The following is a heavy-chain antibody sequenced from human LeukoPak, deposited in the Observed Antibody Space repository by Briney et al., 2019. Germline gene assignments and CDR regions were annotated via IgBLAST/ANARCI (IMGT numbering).Heavy chain of an antibody. CDR2: ISSSGSTI. D-gene: IGHD2-21*02. Sequence: GGSLRLSCAASGFTFSRNSMIWVRQAPGKGLEWLSSISSSGSTIYYADSVKGRFTISRDNAKNLLYLQMISLRAEDTAVYYCARDRCDGDCRDWDFWGQGTLVTVSS. J-gene: IGHJ4*02. CDR3: ARDRCDGDCRDWDF. V-gene: IGHV3-21*06. CDR1: GFTFSRNS.